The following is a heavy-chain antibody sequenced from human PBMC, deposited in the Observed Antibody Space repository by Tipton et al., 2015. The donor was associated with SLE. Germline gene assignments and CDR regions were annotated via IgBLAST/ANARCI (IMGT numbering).Heavy chain of an antibody. CDR1: GGSIRTSNYY. Sequence: TLSLTCTVSGGSIRTSNYYWGWIRQPPGKGLEWIGSIFYNGDTYYRPSLQSRVTISVDTSKNDISLKMTFLTAADTAVYYCARASYDFWRGYIDSWGQGTLVTVSS. D-gene: IGHD3-3*01. V-gene: IGHV4-39*07. J-gene: IGHJ4*02. CDR2: IFYNGDT. CDR3: ARASYDFWRGYIDS.